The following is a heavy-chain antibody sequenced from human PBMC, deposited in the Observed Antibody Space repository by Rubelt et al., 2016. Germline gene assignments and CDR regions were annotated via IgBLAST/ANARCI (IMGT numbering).Heavy chain of an antibody. CDR3: VLFSSPNTAMGSIFDY. J-gene: IGHJ4*02. V-gene: IGHV4-34*01. CDR1: GGSFSGYY. Sequence: QVQLQQWGAGLLKPSETLSLTCAVYGGSFSGYYWSWIRPPPGKGLEWIGEIYHSGSTNYNPSLKSRVTISVDESKNQFALKLSSVTAADTAVYYCVLFSSPNTAMGSIFDYWGQGTLVTVSS. CDR2: IYHSGST. D-gene: IGHD5-18*01.